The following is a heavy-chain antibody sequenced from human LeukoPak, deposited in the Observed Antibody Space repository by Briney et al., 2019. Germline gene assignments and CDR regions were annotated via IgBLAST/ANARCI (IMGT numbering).Heavy chain of an antibody. CDR1: GDSISSSY. CDR3: VRGYFDTSGYSNPFDI. J-gene: IGHJ3*02. V-gene: IGHV4-59*01. CDR2: IYYTGST. Sequence: KPSETLSLTCTVSGDSISSSYWSWIRQPPGKRLEWIGYIYYTGSTNYNPSLKSRVTISVDTSENQFSLNLTSVTAAETAVYYCVRGYFDTSGYSNPFDIWGQGTMVTVSS. D-gene: IGHD3-22*01.